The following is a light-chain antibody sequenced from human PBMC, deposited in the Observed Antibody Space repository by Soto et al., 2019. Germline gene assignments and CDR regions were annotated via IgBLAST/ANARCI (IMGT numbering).Light chain of an antibody. Sequence: QSALTQPASVSGSPGLSITISCTGTSSDIGAFNYVSWYQQHPGKAPKLMIYEVSNRPSGVSNRFSGSKSGNTASLTISGLQADDEADYYCNSYTSTSSVLFGGGTKLTVL. V-gene: IGLV2-14*01. CDR3: NSYTSTSSVL. CDR2: EVS. CDR1: SSDIGAFNY. J-gene: IGLJ3*02.